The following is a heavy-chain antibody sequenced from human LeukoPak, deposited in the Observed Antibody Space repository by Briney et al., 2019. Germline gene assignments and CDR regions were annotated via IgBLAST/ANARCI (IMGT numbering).Heavy chain of an antibody. CDR2: ISAYNGNT. V-gene: IGHV1-18*04. CDR3: AGDPYSSGWYADY. Sequence: GASVNDSCKASGYTLTSYGISWVRQAPGQGLEWMGWISAYNGNTNYAQKLQGRVTMTTDTSTSTAYMALRSLRSDDTAVYYCAGDPYSSGWYADYWGQGTLVTVSS. J-gene: IGHJ4*02. D-gene: IGHD6-19*01. CDR1: GYTLTSYG.